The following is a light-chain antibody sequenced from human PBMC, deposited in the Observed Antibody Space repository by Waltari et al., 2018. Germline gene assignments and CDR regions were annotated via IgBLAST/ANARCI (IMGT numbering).Light chain of an antibody. CDR3: YTFTSSGTWV. Sequence: QSALTQPASVSGSPGQSITISCTSDVGNYHLVSWYQQRPGTAPKLRIYGAAKRPSGVSDRFSGSKSVNTASLTISGLQAEDEADYYCYTFTSSGTWVFGGGTKLTVL. CDR1: SDVGNYHL. J-gene: IGLJ2*01. CDR2: GAA. V-gene: IGLV2-23*01.